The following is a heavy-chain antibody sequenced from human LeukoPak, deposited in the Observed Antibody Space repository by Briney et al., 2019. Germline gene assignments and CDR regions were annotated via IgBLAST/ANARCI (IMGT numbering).Heavy chain of an antibody. V-gene: IGHV4-4*07. J-gene: IGHJ4*02. Sequence: PSETLSLTCAVYGGSFSGYYWSWIRQPAGKGLEWIGRIYTSGSTNYNPSLKSRVTMSVDTSKNQFSLKLSSVTAADTAVYYCAREGGALRYFDWTFYFDYWGQGTLVTVSS. CDR2: IYTSGST. CDR1: GGSFSGYY. D-gene: IGHD3-9*01. CDR3: AREGGALRYFDWTFYFDY.